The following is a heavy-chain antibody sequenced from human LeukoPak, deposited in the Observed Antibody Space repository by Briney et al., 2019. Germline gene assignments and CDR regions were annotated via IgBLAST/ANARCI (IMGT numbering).Heavy chain of an antibody. CDR3: AKTGDAEYSSSWLDYYMDV. CDR1: GFSVSSTY. CDR2: TYSDGNT. Sequence: GPLRLSCAVSGFSVSSTYMTWVRQAPGKGLEWVSITYSDGNTYYAESVRGRFTVSRGYSKNTLYLQMNSLRAEDTAVYYCAKTGDAEYSSSWLDYYMDVWGKGTTVTISS. V-gene: IGHV3-53*05. D-gene: IGHD6-13*01. J-gene: IGHJ6*03.